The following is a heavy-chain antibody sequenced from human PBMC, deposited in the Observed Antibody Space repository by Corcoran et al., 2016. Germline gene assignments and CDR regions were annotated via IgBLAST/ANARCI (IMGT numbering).Heavy chain of an antibody. J-gene: IGHJ4*02. CDR1: GGSISSSSYY. D-gene: IGHD1-26*01. Sequence: QLQLQESGPGLVKPSETLSLTCTVSGGSISSSSYYWGWIRQPPGKGLEWIGTIYYRGSTYYNPSLKSRVTISVDTSKNQFSLRLSSVTAADTAVYYCASRPKWDLLYFDYWGQGTLVTVSS. CDR2: IYYRGST. CDR3: ASRPKWDLLYFDY. V-gene: IGHV4-39*07.